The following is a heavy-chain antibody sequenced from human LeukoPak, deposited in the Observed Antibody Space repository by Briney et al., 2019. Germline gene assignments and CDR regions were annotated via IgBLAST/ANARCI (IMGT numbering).Heavy chain of an antibody. Sequence: SETLSLTCTVSGGSISSYYWSWIRQPPGKGLEWIGYIYYSGSTNYNPSLKSRVTISVDTSKNQFSLKLSSVTAADTAVYYCARERLVSAPFDYWGQGALVTVSS. D-gene: IGHD3-22*01. CDR3: ARERLVSAPFDY. CDR2: IYYSGST. J-gene: IGHJ4*02. CDR1: GGSISSYY. V-gene: IGHV4-59*01.